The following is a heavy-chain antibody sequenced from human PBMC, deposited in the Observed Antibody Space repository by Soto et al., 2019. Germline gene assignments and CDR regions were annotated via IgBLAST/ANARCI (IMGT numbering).Heavy chain of an antibody. V-gene: IGHV4-59*01. Sequence: SETLSLTCTVSGGSISSYYWSWIRQPPGKGLEWIGYIYYSGSTNYNPSLKSRVTISVDTSKNQFSLKLSSVTAADTAVYYCARGWGTVTYFDYWGQGTLVTVSS. D-gene: IGHD4-17*01. CDR2: IYYSGST. CDR1: GGSISSYY. J-gene: IGHJ4*02. CDR3: ARGWGTVTYFDY.